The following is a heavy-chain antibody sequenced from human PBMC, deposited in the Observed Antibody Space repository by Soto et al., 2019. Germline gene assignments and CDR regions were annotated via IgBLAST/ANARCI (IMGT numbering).Heavy chain of an antibody. Sequence: QVQLQESGPGLVMPSGTLSLTCAVAGASIGSADWWNWVRQPPGKGLEWSGEIYHGGTTIYNPSLKSRVTISVDESKNHFSLKLTSVPAADTAVYYCARDFKAPNDAWAFDYWGQGTLGTVSS. CDR1: GASIGSADW. V-gene: IGHV4-4*02. CDR3: ARDFKAPNDAWAFDY. D-gene: IGHD3-16*01. CDR2: IYHGGTT. J-gene: IGHJ4*02.